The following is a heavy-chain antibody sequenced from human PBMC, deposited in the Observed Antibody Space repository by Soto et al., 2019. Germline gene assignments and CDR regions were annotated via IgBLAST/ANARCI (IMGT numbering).Heavy chain of an antibody. D-gene: IGHD3-22*01. J-gene: IGHJ3*01. V-gene: IGHV3-9*01. Sequence: SLRLACAASGFTFDEYAMHWVRQAPGKGLEWVSGISWNSGSIGYADSVKGRFTISRDNAKNSLYLQMNSLRAEDTALYYCAKAQYESSARGLDVWGQRTTVTVAS. CDR1: GFTFDEYA. CDR3: AKAQYESSARGLDV. CDR2: ISWNSGSI.